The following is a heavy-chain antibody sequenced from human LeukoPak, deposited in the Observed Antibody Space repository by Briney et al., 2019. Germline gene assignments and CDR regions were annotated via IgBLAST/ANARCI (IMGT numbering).Heavy chain of an antibody. J-gene: IGHJ4*02. CDR2: IYYSGST. CDR3: ARHTPLYSSGWYYFDY. CDR1: GGSNSSSSYY. D-gene: IGHD6-19*01. Sequence: PSETLSLTCTVSGGSNSSSSYYWGWIRQPPGKGLEWIGSIYYSGSTYYNPSLKSRVTISVDTSKNQFSLKLSSVTAADTAVYYCARHTPLYSSGWYYFDYWGQGTLVTVSS. V-gene: IGHV4-39*01.